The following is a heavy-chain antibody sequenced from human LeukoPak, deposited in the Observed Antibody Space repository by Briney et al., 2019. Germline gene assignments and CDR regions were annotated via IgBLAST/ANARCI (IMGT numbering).Heavy chain of an antibody. CDR2: VNYIGRT. CDR1: GESFDGFY. J-gene: IGHJ5*02. Sequence: SETLSLTCAVYGESFDGFYWNWIRQSPEKGLEWLGEVNYIGRTNYNPALESRIAISADASKRQFSLKVTPVTAADTAVYYCAIRLTTSRLATATTWFDPWGQGTLVSVSS. CDR3: AIRLTTSRLATATTWFDP. D-gene: IGHD1-1*01. V-gene: IGHV4-34*01.